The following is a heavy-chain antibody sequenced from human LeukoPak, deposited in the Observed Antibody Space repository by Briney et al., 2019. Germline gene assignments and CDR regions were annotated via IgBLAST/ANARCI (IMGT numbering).Heavy chain of an antibody. CDR1: GFTFSSYA. Sequence: GGSLRLSCAASGFTFSSYAISWVRQAPGQGLEWMGGIIPIFGTANYAQKFQGRVTITADESTSTAYMELSSLRSEDTAVYYCARSIAVAGPPYYFDYWGQGTLVTVSS. D-gene: IGHD6-19*01. V-gene: IGHV1-69*01. J-gene: IGHJ4*02. CDR2: IIPIFGTA. CDR3: ARSIAVAGPPYYFDY.